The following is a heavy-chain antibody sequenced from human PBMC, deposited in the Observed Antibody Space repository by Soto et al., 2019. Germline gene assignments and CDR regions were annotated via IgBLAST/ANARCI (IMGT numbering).Heavy chain of an antibody. CDR2: ISIRGGDE. V-gene: IGHV3-30*03. Sequence: QVQLVESGGGVVQPGNSLILSCAASGFTFSSYAMHCARQAPGKGLEWVTVISIRGGDEYYAESVRGRFTISRDDSKNTLYLQMDSLRVEDTAVYYCARGTIVARQHLDYWGQGTLVTVSS. CDR1: GFTFSSYA. J-gene: IGHJ4*02. CDR3: ARGTIVARQHLDY. D-gene: IGHD6-6*01.